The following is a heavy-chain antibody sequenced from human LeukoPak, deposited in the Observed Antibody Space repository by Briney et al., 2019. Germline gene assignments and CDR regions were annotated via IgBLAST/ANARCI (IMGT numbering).Heavy chain of an antibody. J-gene: IGHJ3*02. CDR1: GGSISSYY. Sequence: SETLSLTCTVSGGSISSYYWSWIRQPPGKGLEWIGYIYYSGSTNYNPSLKSRVTISVDTSKSQFSLKLSSLTAADTAVYDCARDPYDISGYCWWDAYEIRGQVAMVTVSS. V-gene: IGHV4-59*01. CDR3: ARDPYDISGYCWWDAYEI. D-gene: IGHD3-22*01. CDR2: IYYSGST.